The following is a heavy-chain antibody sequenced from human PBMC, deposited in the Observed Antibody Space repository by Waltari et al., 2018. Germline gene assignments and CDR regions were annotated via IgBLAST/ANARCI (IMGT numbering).Heavy chain of an antibody. Sequence: HLQLQVSGPGLVKPSETLSLTCTVSGDSITSGTWYWGWIRQAPGEGLEWIGSIYYSGSTYYNPYVKSRVTISVDTSKNQFSLKLSSVTAADTAVYYCARPYSSSWTYWYFDLWGRGTLVTVSS. CDR3: ARPYSSSWTYWYFDL. D-gene: IGHD6-13*01. CDR2: IYYSGST. V-gene: IGHV4-39*07. J-gene: IGHJ2*01. CDR1: GDSITSGTWY.